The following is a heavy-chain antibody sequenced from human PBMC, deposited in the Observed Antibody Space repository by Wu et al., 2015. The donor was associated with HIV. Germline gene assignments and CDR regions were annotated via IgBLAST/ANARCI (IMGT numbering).Heavy chain of an antibody. CDR2: STPQFGRP. Sequence: QVHLVQFGGEVKKPGSSVKVTCKASGDGFTSYAVNWVRQAPGQGLEWMGRSTPQFGRPKYAQRFLGRVTITADESTSTAYMELSSLRSEDTAVYYCAREPSEYSSSWYDVDYWGQGTLVTVSS. V-gene: IGHV1-69*15. CDR1: GDGFTSYA. J-gene: IGHJ4*02. D-gene: IGHD6-13*01. CDR3: AREPSEYSSSWYDVDY.